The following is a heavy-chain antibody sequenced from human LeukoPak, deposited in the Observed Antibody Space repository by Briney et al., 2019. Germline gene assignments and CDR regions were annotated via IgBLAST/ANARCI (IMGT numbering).Heavy chain of an antibody. CDR3: AKEVAYGGYLNPDFDF. Sequence: GGSLRLSCAASGFTFSSYAMSWVRQAPGKGLEWVSAIGGSGGSTYYADSVKGRFTISRDNSKNTLYLQMNSLRAEDTAVYYCAKEVAYGGYLNPDFDFWGQGTLVTVSS. V-gene: IGHV3-23*01. D-gene: IGHD5-12*01. CDR1: GFTFSSYA. J-gene: IGHJ4*02. CDR2: IGGSGGST.